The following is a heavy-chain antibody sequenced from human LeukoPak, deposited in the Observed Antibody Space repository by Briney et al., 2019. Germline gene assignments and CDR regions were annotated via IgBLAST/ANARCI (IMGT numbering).Heavy chain of an antibody. CDR1: GYTFTSYD. CDR2: IHPKSGDT. CDR3: SRGSGISFGGIDY. J-gene: IGHJ4*02. D-gene: IGHD3-16*01. Sequence: VASVKVSCKASGYTFTSYDINWVRQAPGQGLEWMGWIHPKSGDTHYAQKFLGRVTLTRDTSTTIVYMELKWLTSDDTAVYYCSRGSGISFGGIDYWGQGTLVTVSS. V-gene: IGHV1-2*02.